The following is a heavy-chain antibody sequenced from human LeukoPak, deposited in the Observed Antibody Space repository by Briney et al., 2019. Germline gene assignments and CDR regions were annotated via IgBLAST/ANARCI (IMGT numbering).Heavy chain of an antibody. CDR3: ARVWRSGYYYGMDV. Sequence: SETLSLTCTVSGGSISSYYWSWIRQPPGKGLEWIGYIYYSGSTNYNPSLKSRVTISVDTSKNQFSLKLSSVTAADTAVYYCARVWRSGYYYGMDVWGQGTTVTVSS. J-gene: IGHJ6*02. CDR1: GGSISSYY. V-gene: IGHV4-59*01. D-gene: IGHD3-10*01. CDR2: IYYSGST.